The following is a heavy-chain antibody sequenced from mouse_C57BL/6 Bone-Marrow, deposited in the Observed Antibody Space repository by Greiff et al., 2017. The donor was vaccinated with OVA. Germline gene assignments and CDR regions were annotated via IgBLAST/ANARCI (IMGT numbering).Heavy chain of an antibody. D-gene: IGHD1-1*01. CDR3: AYGSSPLDGFDY. J-gene: IGHJ2*01. CDR1: GYTFTSYW. V-gene: IGHV1-69*01. CDR2: IDPSDSYT. Sequence: QVQLKQPGAELVMPGASVKLSCKASGYTFTSYWMHWVKQRPGQGLEWIGEIDPSDSYTNYNQKFKGKYTLTVDKSSSTAYMQLSSLTSEDSAVYYCAYGSSPLDGFDYWGQGTTLTVSS.